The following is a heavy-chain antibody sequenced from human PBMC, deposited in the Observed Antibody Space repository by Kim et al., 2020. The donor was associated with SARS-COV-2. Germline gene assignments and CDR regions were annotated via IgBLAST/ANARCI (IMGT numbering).Heavy chain of an antibody. Sequence: SETLSLTCTVSGGSISSSSYYWGWIRQPPGKGLEWIGSIYYSGSTYYNPSLKSRVTISVDTTKNQFSLKLSSVTAADTAVYYCARVAVAGPHYYYYYGMDVWGQGTTVTVSS. CDR2: IYYSGST. CDR3: ARVAVAGPHYYYYYGMDV. CDR1: GGSISSSSYY. J-gene: IGHJ6*02. V-gene: IGHV4-39*01. D-gene: IGHD6-19*01.